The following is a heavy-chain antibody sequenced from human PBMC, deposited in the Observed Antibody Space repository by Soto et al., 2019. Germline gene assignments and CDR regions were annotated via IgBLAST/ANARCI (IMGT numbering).Heavy chain of an antibody. J-gene: IGHJ6*03. CDR1: GYTFTSYD. CDR2: MNPNSGNT. V-gene: IGHV1-8*01. D-gene: IGHD6-13*01. CDR3: ARVAGFETYSSRWYVTYYYYMAF. Sequence: VKVSCKASGYTFTSYDINWVRQATGQGLEWMGWMNPNSGNTGYAQKFQGRVTMTRNTSISTAYMELSSLRSEDTAVYYCARVAGFETYSSRWYVTYYYYMAFCGKGTTVTVSS.